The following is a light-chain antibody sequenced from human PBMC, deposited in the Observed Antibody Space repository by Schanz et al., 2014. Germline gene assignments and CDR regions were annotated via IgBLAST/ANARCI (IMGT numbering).Light chain of an antibody. CDR1: TSNVGSNT. Sequence: QSVLTQPPSASGTPGQRVTISCSGSTSNVGSNTVNWYQQLPGTAPKLLIYGNDRRPSGVPDRFSGSKSGTSASLAISGLQSDDEADYYCAAWDNSLNGPVFGGGTKVTVL. V-gene: IGLV1-44*01. CDR2: GND. J-gene: IGLJ3*02. CDR3: AAWDNSLNGPV.